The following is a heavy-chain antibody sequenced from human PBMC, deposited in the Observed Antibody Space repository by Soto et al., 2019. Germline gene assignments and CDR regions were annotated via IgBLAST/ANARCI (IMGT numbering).Heavy chain of an antibody. Sequence: AVKVSCKASGGTFSSYAISWVRQAPGQGLEWMGGIIPIFGTANYAQKFQGRVTITADESTSTAYMELSSLRSEDTAVYYCARDGDMITFGGVISNWFDPWGQGTLVTVSS. D-gene: IGHD3-16*02. J-gene: IGHJ5*02. V-gene: IGHV1-69*13. CDR1: GGTFSSYA. CDR3: ARDGDMITFGGVISNWFDP. CDR2: IIPIFGTA.